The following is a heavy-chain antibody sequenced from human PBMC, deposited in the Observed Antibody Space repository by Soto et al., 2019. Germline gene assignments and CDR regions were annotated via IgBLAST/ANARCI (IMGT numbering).Heavy chain of an antibody. D-gene: IGHD2-15*01. CDR1: GVSISDTHC. J-gene: IGHJ4*02. CDR2: MYFSGRT. V-gene: IGHV4-38-2*02. Sequence: QVQLQESGPGPVRPSETLSLICSVSGVSISDTHCWGWIRQPPGKGLEWVGSMYFSGRTYYTPSLLSRVTISVDSSKNHFSLQLSSVTSADTAIYYCATNSDTHVLYFVHWDPGTLATVSS. CDR3: ATNSDTHVLYFVH.